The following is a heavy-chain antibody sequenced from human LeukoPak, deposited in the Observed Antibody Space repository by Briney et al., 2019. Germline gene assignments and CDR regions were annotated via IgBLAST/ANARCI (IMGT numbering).Heavy chain of an antibody. D-gene: IGHD3-10*01. CDR3: ARGERISVVRGVIRGL. V-gene: IGHV1-46*01. CDR1: EDSFTSYF. J-gene: IGHJ4*02. Sequence: ASVKVSCKASEDSFTSYFIHWVRQAPGQGLEWMGIINPRGGSTTYAQNFQGRVTMTRDTSTSTVYMELSSLKSEDTAVYYCARGERISVVRGVIRGLWGQGTLVIVSS. CDR2: INPRGGST.